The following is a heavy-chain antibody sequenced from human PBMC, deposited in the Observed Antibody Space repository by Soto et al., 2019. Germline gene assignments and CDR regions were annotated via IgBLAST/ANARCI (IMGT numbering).Heavy chain of an antibody. CDR1: GGSFSGYY. J-gene: IGHJ6*03. CDR3: ARWGYCSSTSCKRGSYYYYYYMDV. Sequence: PSETLSLTCAVYGGSFSGYYWSWIRQPPGKGLEWIGEINHSGSTNYNPSLKSRVTISVDTSKNQFSLKLSSVTAADTAVYYCARWGYCSSTSCKRGSYYYYYYMDVWGKGTTVT. D-gene: IGHD2-2*01. CDR2: INHSGST. V-gene: IGHV4-34*01.